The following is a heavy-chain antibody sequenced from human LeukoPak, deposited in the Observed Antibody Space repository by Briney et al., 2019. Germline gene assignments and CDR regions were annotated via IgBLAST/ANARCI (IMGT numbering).Heavy chain of an antibody. CDR2: ISDSGTTI. CDR3: AKDFYRLGGFDAFDN. V-gene: IGHV3-48*03. Sequence: GGSLRLSCAASGFTFSNYEMNWVRQAPGKGLEWVSYISDSGTTIYYGDSVKGRFTISRDNAKKSLYLQMNSLRVEDTALYYCAKDFYRLGGFDAFDNWGQGTMVTVSS. J-gene: IGHJ3*02. D-gene: IGHD3-16*01. CDR1: GFTFSNYE.